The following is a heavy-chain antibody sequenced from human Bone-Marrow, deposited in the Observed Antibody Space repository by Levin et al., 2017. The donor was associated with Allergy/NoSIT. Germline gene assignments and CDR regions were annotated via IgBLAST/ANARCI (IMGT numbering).Heavy chain of an antibody. J-gene: IGHJ6*02. V-gene: IGHV3-30*18. Sequence: PGESLKISCAASGFTFSSYGMHWVRQAPGKGLEWVAVISYDGSNKYYADSVKGRFTISRDNSKNTLYLQMNSLRAEDTAVYYCAKAQGYCSSTSCYVYYYYYGMDVWGQGTTVTVSS. CDR1: GFTFSSYG. CDR3: AKAQGYCSSTSCYVYYYYYGMDV. CDR2: ISYDGSNK. D-gene: IGHD2-2*01.